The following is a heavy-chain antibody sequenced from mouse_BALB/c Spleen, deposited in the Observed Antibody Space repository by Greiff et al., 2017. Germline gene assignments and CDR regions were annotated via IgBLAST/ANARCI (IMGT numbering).Heavy chain of an antibody. J-gene: IGHJ3*01. CDR2: IYPGDGDT. Sequence: VQLQQSGAELARPGASVKLSCKASGYTFTSYWMQWVKQRPGQGLEWIGAIYPGDGDTRYTQKFKGKATLTADKSSSTAYMQLSSLASEDSAVYYCARKNYGSSPFAYWGQGTLVTVSA. V-gene: IGHV1-87*01. CDR3: ARKNYGSSPFAY. D-gene: IGHD1-1*01. CDR1: GYTFTSYW.